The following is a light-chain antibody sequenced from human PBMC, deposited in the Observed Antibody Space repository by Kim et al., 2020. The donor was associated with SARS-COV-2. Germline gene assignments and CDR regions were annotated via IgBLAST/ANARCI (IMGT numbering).Light chain of an antibody. J-gene: IGLJ7*01. CDR2: LNSDGSH. Sequence: QLVLTQSPSASASLGASVKLTCTLSSGHNSYAIAWHQQQPEKGPRYLMKLNSDGSHSKGDGIPDRFSGSSSGAERYLTISSLQSEDEADYYCQTWGTGTHAVFGGGTQLTVL. CDR3: QTWGTGTHAV. CDR1: SGHNSYA. V-gene: IGLV4-69*01.